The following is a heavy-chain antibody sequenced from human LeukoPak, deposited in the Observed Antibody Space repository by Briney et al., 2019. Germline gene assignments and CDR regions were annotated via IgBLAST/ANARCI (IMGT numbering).Heavy chain of an antibody. V-gene: IGHV3-30*02. Sequence: PGGSLRLSCAASGFTFSSYGMHWVRQAPGKGLEWVAFIRYDGSNKYYADSVKGRFTIPRDNSKNTLYLQMNSLRAEDTAVYYCAKDRSGSYYRFDYWGQGTLVTVSS. CDR1: GFTFSSYG. CDR3: AKDRSGSYYRFDY. J-gene: IGHJ4*02. D-gene: IGHD1-26*01. CDR2: IRYDGSNK.